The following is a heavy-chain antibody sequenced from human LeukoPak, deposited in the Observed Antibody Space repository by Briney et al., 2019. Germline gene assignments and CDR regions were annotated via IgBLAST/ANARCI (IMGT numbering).Heavy chain of an antibody. J-gene: IGHJ4*02. CDR3: AKESGEVSFGY. D-gene: IGHD3-3*01. CDR2: INWNGGST. V-gene: IGHV3-20*04. CDR1: GFTFDDYG. Sequence: PGGSLRLSCAASGFTFDDYGMSWVRQAPGKGLEWVSGINWNGGSTGYADSVKGRFTISRDNSKNTLYLQMNSLRAEDTAVYYCAKESGEVSFGYWGQGTLVTVSS.